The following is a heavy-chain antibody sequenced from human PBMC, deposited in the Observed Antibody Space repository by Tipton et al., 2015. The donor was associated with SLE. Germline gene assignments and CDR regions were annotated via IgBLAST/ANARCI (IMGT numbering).Heavy chain of an antibody. Sequence: TLSLTCAVYGGSFSGYYWSWIRQPPGKGLEWIGQINHRGSTNYNPSLKSRVTISIDTSKNKFSLKLSSVTAADTAVYYCARFQEGLWQFDNWGQGTLVTVSS. CDR1: GGSFSGYY. J-gene: IGHJ4*02. CDR3: ARFQEGLWQFDN. V-gene: IGHV4-34*01. CDR2: INHRGST. D-gene: IGHD2-21*01.